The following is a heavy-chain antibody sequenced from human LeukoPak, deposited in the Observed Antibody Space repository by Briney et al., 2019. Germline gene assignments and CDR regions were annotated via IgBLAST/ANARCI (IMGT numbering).Heavy chain of an antibody. CDR2: ISYDGNHQ. Sequence: GGSLRLSCAASGFTFSTYAMHWVRQAPGKGLEWVAVISYDGNHQYYADSVKGRFSISRDNSNHTVHLQMDSLRAEDTASYYCARSHYGGSYDMFDFWGQGTLVIVSS. CDR3: ARSHYGGSYDMFDF. CDR1: GFTFSTYA. D-gene: IGHD4/OR15-4a*01. J-gene: IGHJ4*02. V-gene: IGHV3-30*04.